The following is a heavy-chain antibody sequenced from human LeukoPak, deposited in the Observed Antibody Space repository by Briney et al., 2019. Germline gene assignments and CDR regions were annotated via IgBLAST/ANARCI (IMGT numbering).Heavy chain of an antibody. V-gene: IGHV1-18*04. D-gene: IGHD4-17*01. J-gene: IGHJ4*02. CDR1: GYMFTNYG. CDR3: ARDGPDYGDYVNFDY. Sequence: ASVKVSCKASGYMFTNYGISWVRQAPGQGLEXXXXXXDYNGKTNYAQKLQGRVTMTTNTSTSIAYMELRSLKSDDTAVYYCARDGPDYGDYVNFDYWGQGTLVTVSS. CDR2: XXDYNGKT.